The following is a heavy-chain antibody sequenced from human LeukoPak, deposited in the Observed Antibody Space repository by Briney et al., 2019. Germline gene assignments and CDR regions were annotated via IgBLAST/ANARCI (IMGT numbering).Heavy chain of an antibody. Sequence: PGGSLRLSCVASGFTFSSYNINWVRQAPGEGLEWVSSISSSSGYMNYADSVKGRFTISRDNAKNSLYLQMNSLRAEDTAVYYCARDFPYCSSTSCFVFDYWGQGTLVTVSS. D-gene: IGHD2-2*01. CDR3: ARDFPYCSSTSCFVFDY. V-gene: IGHV3-21*01. CDR1: GFTFSSYN. J-gene: IGHJ4*02. CDR2: ISSSSGYM.